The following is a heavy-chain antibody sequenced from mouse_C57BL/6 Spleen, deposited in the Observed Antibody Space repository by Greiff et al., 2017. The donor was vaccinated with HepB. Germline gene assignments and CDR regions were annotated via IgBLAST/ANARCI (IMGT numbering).Heavy chain of an antibody. CDR1: GYAFSSSW. J-gene: IGHJ1*03. D-gene: IGHD2-4*01. CDR2: IYPGDGDT. CDR3: ARSLYEYDWYFDV. V-gene: IGHV1-82*01. Sequence: VQLQQSGPELVKPGASVKISCKASGYAFSSSWMNWVKQRPGKGLEWIGRIYPGDGDTNYNGKFKGKATLTADKSSSTAYMQLSSLTSEDYAVYFCARSLYEYDWYFDVWGTGTTVTVSS.